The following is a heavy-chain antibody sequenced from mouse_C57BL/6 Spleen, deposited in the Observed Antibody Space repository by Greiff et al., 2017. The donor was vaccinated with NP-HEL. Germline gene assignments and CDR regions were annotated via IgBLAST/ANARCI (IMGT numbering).Heavy chain of an antibody. CDR3: ARADYSYYFDY. Sequence: EVKLMESEGGLVQPGSSMKLSCTASGFTFSDYYMAWVRQVPEKGLEWVANINYDGSSTYYLDSLKSRFIISRDNAKNILYLQMSSLKSEDTATYYCARADYSYYFDYWGQGTTLTVSS. J-gene: IGHJ2*01. CDR2: INYDGSST. CDR1: GFTFSDYY. V-gene: IGHV5-16*01. D-gene: IGHD1-1*01.